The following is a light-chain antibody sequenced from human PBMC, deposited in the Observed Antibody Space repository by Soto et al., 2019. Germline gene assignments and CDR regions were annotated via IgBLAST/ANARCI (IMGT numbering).Light chain of an antibody. V-gene: IGKV1-5*03. CDR3: QHYNSYSEA. Sequence: DIQMTQSPSTLSGSVGDRVTITCRASQTISSWLAWYQQKPGKAPKLLIYKASTLKSGVPSRFSGSGSGTEFTLTISSLQPDDFATYDCQHYNSYSEAFGQGTNVDLK. CDR1: QTISSW. J-gene: IGKJ1*01. CDR2: KAS.